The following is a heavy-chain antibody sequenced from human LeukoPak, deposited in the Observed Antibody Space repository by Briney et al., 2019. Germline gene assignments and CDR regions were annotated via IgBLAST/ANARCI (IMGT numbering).Heavy chain of an antibody. Sequence: PGGSLRLSCAASGFTFDDYAMHWVWQAPGKGLEWVSGINWNSGRTGHADSVKGRFTISRDNAKNSLYLQMNSLRVEDTALYYCAKDKGITVAGTSENYYGMDVWGQGTTVTVSS. J-gene: IGHJ6*02. CDR2: INWNSGRT. V-gene: IGHV3-9*01. CDR1: GFTFDDYA. CDR3: AKDKGITVAGTSENYYGMDV. D-gene: IGHD6-19*01.